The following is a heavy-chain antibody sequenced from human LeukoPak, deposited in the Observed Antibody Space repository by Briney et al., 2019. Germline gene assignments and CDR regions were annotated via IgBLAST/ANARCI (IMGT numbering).Heavy chain of an antibody. Sequence: GGSLRLSCAASGFTFSSSWMSWVRQPPGKGLEWVANIKADGSDKNYVDSVKGRFTISRDNAKNSLNLQMNSLRAEDTAVYYCARVVQDVTGADYWGQGTLVIVSS. CDR2: IKADGSDK. J-gene: IGHJ4*02. CDR3: ARVVQDVTGADY. D-gene: IGHD3-9*01. CDR1: GFTFSSSW. V-gene: IGHV3-7*01.